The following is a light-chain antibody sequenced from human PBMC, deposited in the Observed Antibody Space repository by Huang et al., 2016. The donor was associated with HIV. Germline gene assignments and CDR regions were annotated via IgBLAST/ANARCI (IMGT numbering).Light chain of an antibody. CDR2: EAS. J-gene: IGKJ4*01. Sequence: DIQMTQSPSSLSASVGDRVTITCQASQDITSYVNWYQQRPGKAPKLLIYEASNLETGVPIKFPGRGTGTDFTFTISTLQPEDIATYYCQQYDNLPLTFGGGTKLEIK. CDR1: QDITSY. CDR3: QQYDNLPLT. V-gene: IGKV1-33*01.